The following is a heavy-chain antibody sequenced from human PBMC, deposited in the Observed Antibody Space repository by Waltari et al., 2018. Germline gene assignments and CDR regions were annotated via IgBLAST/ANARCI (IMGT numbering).Heavy chain of an antibody. D-gene: IGHD5-18*01. J-gene: IGHJ4*02. CDR1: GYTFTSYA. Sequence: QVQLVQSGAEVKKPGASVKVSCKASGYTFTSYAMNWVRQAPGQRLEWMGWNKAGNVNTKDSQKFQGRVTITRDTSASTAYMELSSLRSEDTALYYCARDVDLDTAMAFWYWGQGTLVTVSS. CDR2: NKAGNVNT. CDR3: ARDVDLDTAMAFWY. V-gene: IGHV1-3*01.